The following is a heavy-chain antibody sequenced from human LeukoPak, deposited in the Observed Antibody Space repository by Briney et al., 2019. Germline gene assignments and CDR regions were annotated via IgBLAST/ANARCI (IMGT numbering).Heavy chain of an antibody. J-gene: IGHJ4*02. V-gene: IGHV5-51*01. CDR3: ARSPYYYDSSGYYPLLFDY. CDR1: GYSFTSYW. Sequence: GESLKISCKGSGYSFTSYWIGWVRQMPGKGLEWMGIIYPGDSDTRYSPSFQGQVTISADKSISTAYLQWSSLKASDTAMYYCARSPYYYDSSGYYPLLFDYWGQGTLVTVSS. CDR2: IYPGDSDT. D-gene: IGHD3-22*01.